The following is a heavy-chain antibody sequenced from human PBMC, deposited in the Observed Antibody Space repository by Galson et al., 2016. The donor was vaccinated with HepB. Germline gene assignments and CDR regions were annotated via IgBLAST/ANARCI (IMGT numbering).Heavy chain of an antibody. CDR2: ISPSGGYT. CDR1: RFPFSDFY. CDR3: ARGESYPGPSSDY. D-gene: IGHD3-10*01. V-gene: IGHV3-11*06. Sequence: SLRLSCAASRFPFSDFYMNWIRQAPGKGLEWLSYISPSGGYTKYADSVKGRFTISRDNSRNSLFLQMSSLRAGDTAVYYCARGESYPGPSSDYWGQGTLVTVSS. J-gene: IGHJ4*02.